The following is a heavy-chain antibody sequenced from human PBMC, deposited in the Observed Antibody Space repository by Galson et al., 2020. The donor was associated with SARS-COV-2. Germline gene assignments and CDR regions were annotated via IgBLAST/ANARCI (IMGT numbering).Heavy chain of an antibody. CDR2: ISDSGST. V-gene: IGHV4-31*03. Sequence: ASETLSLTCTVSGGSISNGGYYWNWIRQHPGKGLEWIGDISDSGSTHYNPSLKSRASISVDTSKNQFSLNLRSMTAADTAVYYCARDRGKIELWKTGGGLDSWGRGSLVTVSS. D-gene: IGHD3-16*01. CDR1: GGSISNGGYY. J-gene: IGHJ4*02. CDR3: ARDRGKIELWKTGGGLDS.